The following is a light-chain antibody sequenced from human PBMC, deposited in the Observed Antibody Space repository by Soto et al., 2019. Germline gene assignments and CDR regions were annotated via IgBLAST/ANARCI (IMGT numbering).Light chain of an antibody. CDR1: QSVSSH. Sequence: EIVLTQSPATLSLSPGERVTLSCRASQSVSSHLAWYQQKPGQAPRLLIYDASDRATGIPARFSGSGSGTDFTLTISSLEPEDFAVYYCQQRSDLPLTFGGGTKVEIK. V-gene: IGKV3-11*01. J-gene: IGKJ4*01. CDR2: DAS. CDR3: QQRSDLPLT.